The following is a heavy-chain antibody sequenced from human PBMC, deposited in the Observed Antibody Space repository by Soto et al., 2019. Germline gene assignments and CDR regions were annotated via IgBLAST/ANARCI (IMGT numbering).Heavy chain of an antibody. J-gene: IGHJ5*02. CDR1: GGSFSGYY. D-gene: IGHD2-15*01. CDR2: INHSGST. V-gene: IGHV4-34*01. Sequence: TSETLSLTCAVYGGSFSGYYWTWIRQPPGTGLEWIGEINHSGSTNYNPSLKSRVTISVDTSKNQFSLKLSSVTAADTAVYYCASEPRGGLPFDPWGQGTLVTVSS. CDR3: ASEPRGGLPFDP.